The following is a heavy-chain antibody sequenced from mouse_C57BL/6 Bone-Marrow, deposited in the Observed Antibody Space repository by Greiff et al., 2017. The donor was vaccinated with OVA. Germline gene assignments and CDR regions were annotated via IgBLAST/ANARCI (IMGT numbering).Heavy chain of an antibody. J-gene: IGHJ3*01. CDR3: ASLPSWFAD. CDR2: ISSGGSYT. D-gene: IGHD2-1*01. CDR1: GFTFSSYG. V-gene: IGHV5-6*02. Sequence: DVKLVESGGDLVKPGGSLKLSCAASGFTFSSYGMSWVRQTPDKRLEWVASISSGGSYTYYPDSVKGRFTISGDNAKNTLYLQISSLKCEDTAMYYCASLPSWFADWGKGTLVTVSA.